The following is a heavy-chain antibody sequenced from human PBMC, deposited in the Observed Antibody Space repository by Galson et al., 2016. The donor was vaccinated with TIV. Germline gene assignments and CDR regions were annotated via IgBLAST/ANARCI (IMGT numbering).Heavy chain of an antibody. CDR1: GFTFSSQW. Sequence: SLRLSCAASGFTFSSQWMSWVRQAPGKGPDFVASISEDGTVKYYVDSVKGRFTISRDNAKNSLFLQMSNLRVEDTAIYYCAQWLGTSNSWGQGTLVTVSS. J-gene: IGHJ4*02. V-gene: IGHV3-7*01. D-gene: IGHD6-19*01. CDR3: AQWLGTSNS. CDR2: ISEDGTVK.